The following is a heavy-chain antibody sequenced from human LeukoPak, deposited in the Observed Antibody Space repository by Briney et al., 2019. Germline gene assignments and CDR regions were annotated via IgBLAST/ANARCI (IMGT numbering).Heavy chain of an antibody. CDR3: ARPLDTGYHYGMDV. CDR1: GYTFTSYD. CDR2: MNPNSGNT. V-gene: IGHV1-8*01. J-gene: IGHJ6*02. Sequence: GASVKVSCKASGYTFTSYDINWVRQATGQGLEWMGWMNPNSGNTGYAQKFQGRVTMTRNTSISTAYMELSSLRSEDTAVYYCARPLDTGYHYGMDVWGQGTTVTVSS. D-gene: IGHD5-18*01.